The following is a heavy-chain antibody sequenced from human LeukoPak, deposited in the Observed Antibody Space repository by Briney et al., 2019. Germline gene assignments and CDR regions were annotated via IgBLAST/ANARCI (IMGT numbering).Heavy chain of an antibody. Sequence: GGSLRLSCTASGFTFGDYAMSWFRQAPGKGLEWVGFIRSKAYGGTTEYAASVKGRFTISRDDSKSVAYLQMNSLKTEDTAVFYCTRALRGARAFDVWGQGTMVTVSS. J-gene: IGHJ3*01. CDR2: IRSKAYGGTT. CDR1: GFTFGDYA. V-gene: IGHV3-49*03. CDR3: TRALRGARAFDV. D-gene: IGHD1-26*01.